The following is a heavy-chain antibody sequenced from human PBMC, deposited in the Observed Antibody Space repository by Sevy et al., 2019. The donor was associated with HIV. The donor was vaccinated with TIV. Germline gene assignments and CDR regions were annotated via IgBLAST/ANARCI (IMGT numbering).Heavy chain of an antibody. Sequence: GGSLRLSCAASGFTFSSYSMNWVRQAPGKGLEWVSSISSSSSYIYYAHSVKGRFTISRDNAKNSLYLQMNSLRAEDTAVYYCARGPLTYYYDSSGYYYAYYFDYWGQGTLVTVSS. V-gene: IGHV3-21*01. CDR3: ARGPLTYYYDSSGYYYAYYFDY. J-gene: IGHJ4*02. D-gene: IGHD3-22*01. CDR1: GFTFSSYS. CDR2: ISSSSSYI.